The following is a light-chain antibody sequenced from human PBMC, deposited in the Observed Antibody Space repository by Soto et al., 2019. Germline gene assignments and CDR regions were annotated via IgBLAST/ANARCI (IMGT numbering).Light chain of an antibody. J-gene: IGKJ5*01. Sequence: IVMTQSPATLSVSPGEGVTLSCRASQSVRSHLAWYQQKPGQAPRLLISGASSRATGIPDRFSGSGSGTDFTLTISRLEPEDFALYYCQQYGNSPITFGQGTRLEIK. CDR3: QQYGNSPIT. CDR2: GAS. V-gene: IGKV3-20*01. CDR1: QSVRSH.